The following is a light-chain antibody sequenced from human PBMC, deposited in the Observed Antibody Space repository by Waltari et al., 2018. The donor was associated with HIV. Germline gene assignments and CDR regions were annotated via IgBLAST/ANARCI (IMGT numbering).Light chain of an antibody. CDR3: TSYAGINPVA. Sequence: QSPLPPPPSASGSPGPSVPISCTGTSSDVGPYDYVSWYQQHPGKAPKLLIYEVNKRPSGVPDRFSGSKSGNTASLTVSGLQAEDEAEYSCTSYAGINPVAFGGGTKLTVL. J-gene: IGLJ2*01. CDR2: EVN. V-gene: IGLV2-8*01. CDR1: SSDVGPYDY.